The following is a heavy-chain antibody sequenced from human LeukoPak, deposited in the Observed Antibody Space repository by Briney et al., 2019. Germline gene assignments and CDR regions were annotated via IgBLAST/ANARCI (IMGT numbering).Heavy chain of an antibody. CDR1: GFTFSSYG. V-gene: IGHV3-33*08. Sequence: PGGSLRLSCAASGFTFSSYGMHWVRQAPGKGLEWVAVIWYDGSNKYYADSVKGRFTISRDNSKNTLYLQMNSLRAEDTAVYYCATLDYGDYGGVDDAFDIWGQGTMVTVSS. CDR2: IWYDGSNK. D-gene: IGHD4-17*01. J-gene: IGHJ3*02. CDR3: ATLDYGDYGGVDDAFDI.